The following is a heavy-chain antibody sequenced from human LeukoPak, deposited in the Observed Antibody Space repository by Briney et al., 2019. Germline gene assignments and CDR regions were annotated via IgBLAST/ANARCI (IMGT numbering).Heavy chain of an antibody. V-gene: IGHV1-18*01. CDR3: ASYVLRYFDWLELKDV. J-gene: IGHJ4*02. D-gene: IGHD3-9*01. Sequence: ASVRVSCKASGYTFTSYGVSWVRQAPGQGLEWMGWISTYNADTDYAQKFQGRVTMTTETSTSTAYMESRSLTSDDTAVYYCASYVLRYFDWLELKDVWGQGTLVTVSS. CDR2: ISTYNADT. CDR1: GYTFTSYG.